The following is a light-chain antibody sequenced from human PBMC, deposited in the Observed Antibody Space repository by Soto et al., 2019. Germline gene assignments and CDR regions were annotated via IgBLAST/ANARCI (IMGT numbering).Light chain of an antibody. CDR2: KAS. J-gene: IGKJ2*01. CDR3: QQYHAYTYT. CDR1: QSFSGW. V-gene: IGKV1-5*03. Sequence: DIQMTQYPSTLSASAGDRVTITCRASQSFSGWLACYQQTPGKAPKLLIHKASTLESWVPSRFSGCGFGTAFTLTIYSMQPDDFATYYCQQYHAYTYTFGQGTKL.